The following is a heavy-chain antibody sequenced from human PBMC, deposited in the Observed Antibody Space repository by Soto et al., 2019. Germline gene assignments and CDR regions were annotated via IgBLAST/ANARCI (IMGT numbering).Heavy chain of an antibody. Sequence: SETLCLTWTVAGGSISSSSSHWGWIRQPPGKGLEWIGNIYYSENTYYNPSLKSRVTISVDTSKNQFSLRLTSVTAADTAVYYGATHHPHCPLAHWGHGTLVPGTS. D-gene: IGHD3-3*02. CDR1: GGSISSSSSH. CDR2: IYYSENT. CDR3: ATHHPHCPLAH. J-gene: IGHJ4*01. V-gene: IGHV4-39*01.